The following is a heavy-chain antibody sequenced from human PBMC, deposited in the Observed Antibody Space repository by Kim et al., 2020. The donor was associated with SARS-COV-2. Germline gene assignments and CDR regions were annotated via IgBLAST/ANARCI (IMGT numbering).Heavy chain of an antibody. J-gene: IGHJ3*02. V-gene: IGHV1-69*13. CDR1: GGTFSSYA. CDR2: IIPIFGTA. Sequence: SVKVSCKASGGTFSSYAISWVRQAPGQGLEWMGGIIPIFGTANYAQKFQGRVTITADESTSTAYMELSSLRSEDTAVYYCARRYCSGGSCYHDDAFDIWGQGTMVTVSS. D-gene: IGHD2-15*01. CDR3: ARRYCSGGSCYHDDAFDI.